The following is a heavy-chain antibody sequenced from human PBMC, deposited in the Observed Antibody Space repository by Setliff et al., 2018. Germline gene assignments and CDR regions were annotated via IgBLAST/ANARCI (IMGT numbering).Heavy chain of an antibody. Sequence: SETLSLTCTVSGGSISSHYWSWIRQPPGKGLEWIGYIYHSGAAKYDPSLKSRVTMSVDTSKTQFSLKLNSMTTADTAVYYCARGGTYRYFDYWGQGALVTVS. CDR2: IYHSGAA. J-gene: IGHJ4*02. CDR1: GGSISSHY. V-gene: IGHV4-59*11. CDR3: ARGGTYRYFDY.